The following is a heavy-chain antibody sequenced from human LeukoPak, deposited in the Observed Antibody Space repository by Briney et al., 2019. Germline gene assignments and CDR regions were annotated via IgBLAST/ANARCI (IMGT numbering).Heavy chain of an antibody. J-gene: IGHJ4*02. CDR1: GFTFSDYS. CDR2: ISSSSTTI. V-gene: IGHV3-48*02. Sequence: GGSLRLSCAASGFTFSDYSMNWVRQAPGKGLEWVSYISSSSTTIFYADSVKGRFTISRDNAKNSLFLQMNGLGDEDTALYYCARERVIAAAGDGFDSWGQGTLVTVSS. D-gene: IGHD2-21*01. CDR3: ARERVIAAAGDGFDS.